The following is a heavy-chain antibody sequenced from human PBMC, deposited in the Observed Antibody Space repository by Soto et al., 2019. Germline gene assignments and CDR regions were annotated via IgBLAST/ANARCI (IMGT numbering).Heavy chain of an antibody. J-gene: IGHJ6*02. CDR1: GGSISSYY. V-gene: IGHV4-59*08. CDR3: ARHGATMVRGVKGHMDV. CDR2: IYYSGST. Sequence: QVQLQESGPGLVKPSETLSLTCTVSGGSISSYYWSWIRQPPGKGLEWIGYIYYSGSTNYNPPLKSRVTIQVDTSKNQFSLKLSSVTAADTAVYYCARHGATMVRGVKGHMDVWGQGTTVTVSS. D-gene: IGHD3-10*01.